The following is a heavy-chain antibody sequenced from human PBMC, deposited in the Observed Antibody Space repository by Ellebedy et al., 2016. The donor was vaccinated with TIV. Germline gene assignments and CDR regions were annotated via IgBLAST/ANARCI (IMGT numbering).Heavy chain of an antibody. CDR3: TRHDGYCSSTSCLDNAFDI. CDR2: ISSSSSYI. V-gene: IGHV3-21*04. CDR1: GFTFSSYS. Sequence: GGSLRLSXAASGFTFSSYSMNWVRQAPGKGLEWVSSISSSSSYIYYADSVKGRFTISRDNAKNSLYLQMNSLKTEDTAVYYCTRHDGYCSSTSCLDNAFDIWGQGTMVTVSS. D-gene: IGHD2-2*01. J-gene: IGHJ3*02.